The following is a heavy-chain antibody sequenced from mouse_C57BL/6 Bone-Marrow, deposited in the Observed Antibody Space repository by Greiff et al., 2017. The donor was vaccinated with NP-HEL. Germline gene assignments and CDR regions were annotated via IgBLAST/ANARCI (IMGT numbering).Heavy chain of an antibody. CDR2: IYPGDGDT. CDR1: GYAFSSSW. CDR3: ARWTVGDY. J-gene: IGHJ2*01. D-gene: IGHD1-1*01. Sequence: VQLQQSGPELVKPGASVKISCKASGYAFSSSWMNWVKQRPGKGLEWIGRIYPGDGDTNYNGKFKGKATLTADKSSSTAYMQLSSLTSEDSAVYFCARWTVGDYWGQGTTLTVSS. V-gene: IGHV1-82*01.